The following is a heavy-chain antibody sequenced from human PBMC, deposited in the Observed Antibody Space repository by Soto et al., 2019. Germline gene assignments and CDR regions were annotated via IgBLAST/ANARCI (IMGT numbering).Heavy chain of an antibody. CDR1: GYSFTSYW. CDR2: IYPGDSDT. CDR3: ARHGNPRREMATPYYYYGMDV. V-gene: IGHV5-51*01. D-gene: IGHD5-12*01. Sequence: GESLKISCKGSGYSFTSYWIGWVRQMPGKGLEWMGIIYPGDSDTRYSPSFQGQVTISADKSISTAYLQWSSLKASDTAMYYCARHGNPRREMATPYYYYGMDVWGQGTTVTVSS. J-gene: IGHJ6*02.